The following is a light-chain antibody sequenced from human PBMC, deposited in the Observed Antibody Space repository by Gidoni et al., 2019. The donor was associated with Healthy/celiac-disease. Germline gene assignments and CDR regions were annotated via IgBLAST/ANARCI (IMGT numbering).Light chain of an antibody. Sequence: EIVMTQSQATLSVSPGERATLSCRASQSVSSNLAWYQQKPGQAPRLLIYGASTRATGIPARFSGSGSGTEFTLTISSLQSEDFAVYYCQQYNNWPPEGTFXQXTKLEIK. J-gene: IGKJ2*01. CDR1: QSVSSN. CDR3: QQYNNWPPEGT. CDR2: GAS. V-gene: IGKV3-15*01.